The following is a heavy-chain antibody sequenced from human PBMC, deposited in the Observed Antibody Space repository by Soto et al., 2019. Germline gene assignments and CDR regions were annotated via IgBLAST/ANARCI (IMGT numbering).Heavy chain of an antibody. CDR1: GYTFTSYV. V-gene: IGHV1-18*01. CDR2: ISAYNGNT. D-gene: IGHD2-15*01. CDR3: ARDSPYCSGGSCYSDTYYYYYYGMDV. Sequence: SVKVSCKASGYTFTSYVISWGRQAPGQGLEWMGWISAYNGNTNYAQKLQGRVTMTTDTSTSTAYMELRSLRSDDTAVYYCARDSPYCSGGSCYSDTYYYYYYGMDVWGQGTTVTSP. J-gene: IGHJ6*02.